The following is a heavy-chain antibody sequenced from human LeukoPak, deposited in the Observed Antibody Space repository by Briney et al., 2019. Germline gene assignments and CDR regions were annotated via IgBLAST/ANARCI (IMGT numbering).Heavy chain of an antibody. CDR1: GGSISSYY. D-gene: IGHD3-10*01. CDR3: ARDSGTTGEVKFDP. Sequence: SETLSLTCTVSGGSISSYYWSWIRQPAGKGLEWIGRIYRSGSTDYNPSLKSRVTMSVDPSKNKFSLKLSSVTAADTAVYYCARDSGTTGEVKFDPWGQGTLVTVSS. CDR2: IYRSGST. V-gene: IGHV4-4*07. J-gene: IGHJ5*02.